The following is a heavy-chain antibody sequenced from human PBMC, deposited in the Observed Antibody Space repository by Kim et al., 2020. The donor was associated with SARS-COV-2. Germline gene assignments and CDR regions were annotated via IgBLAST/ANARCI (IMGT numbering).Heavy chain of an antibody. D-gene: IGHD3-16*02. J-gene: IGHJ4*02. CDR2: YAK. Sequence: YAKSYAGSVTGRLTISRDDSKNTAYLQMNSLKTEDTAVYYCTELSPFDYWGQGTLVTVSS. V-gene: IGHV3-73*01. CDR3: TELSPFDY.